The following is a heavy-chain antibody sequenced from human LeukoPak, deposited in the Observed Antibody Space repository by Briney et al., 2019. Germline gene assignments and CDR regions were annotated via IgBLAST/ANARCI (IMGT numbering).Heavy chain of an antibody. CDR1: GGSFSGYY. J-gene: IGHJ4*02. CDR2: INHSGST. CDR3: ARDGTGGSYYFDY. Sequence: SETLSLTCAVYGGSFSGYYWSWIRQPPGKGLEWIGEINHSGSTNYNPSLKSRVTISVDTSKNQFSLKLSSVTAADTAVYYCARDGTGGSYYFDYWGQGTLVTVSS. V-gene: IGHV4-34*01. D-gene: IGHD1-26*01.